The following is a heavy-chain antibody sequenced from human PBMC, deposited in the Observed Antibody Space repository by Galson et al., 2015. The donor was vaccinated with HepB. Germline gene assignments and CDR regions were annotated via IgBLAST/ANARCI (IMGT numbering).Heavy chain of an antibody. V-gene: IGHV3-21*01. Sequence: SLRLSCAASGFTFSSYSMNWVRQAPGKGLEWVSSISSSSSYIYYADSVKGRFTISRDNAKNSLYLQMNSLRAEDTAVYYCASSSFGLLVRGTYDYWGQGTLVTVSS. CDR3: ASSSFGLLVRGTYDY. J-gene: IGHJ4*02. D-gene: IGHD3-10*01. CDR2: ISSSSSYI. CDR1: GFTFSSYS.